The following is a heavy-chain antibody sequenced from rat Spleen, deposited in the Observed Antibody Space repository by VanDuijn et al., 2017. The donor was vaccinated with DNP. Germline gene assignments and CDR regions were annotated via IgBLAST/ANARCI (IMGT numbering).Heavy chain of an antibody. Sequence: EVQLVESGGGLVQPGRSLKLSCVASGFTFSYYGMAWVRQAPKKGLEWVASISATGGSTSYRDSVRGRFTISRDNAKSTLYLQMNSLRSEDMATYYCARWDNYYFDYWGQGVMVTVSS. CDR2: ISATGGST. J-gene: IGHJ2*01. CDR3: ARWDNYYFDY. CDR1: GFTFSYYG. V-gene: IGHV5-7*01. D-gene: IGHD1-10*01.